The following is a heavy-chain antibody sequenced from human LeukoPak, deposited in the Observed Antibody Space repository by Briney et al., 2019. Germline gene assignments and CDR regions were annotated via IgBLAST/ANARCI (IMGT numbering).Heavy chain of an antibody. CDR1: GYTFTGYY. V-gene: IGHV1-69*05. CDR3: ARDKESYGSGSYYTFDY. D-gene: IGHD3-10*01. J-gene: IGHJ4*02. CDR2: IIPIFGTA. Sequence: SVKVSCKASGYTFTGYYMHWVRQAPGQGLEWMGGIIPIFGTANYAQKFQGRVTITTDESTSTAYMELSSLRSEDTAVYYCARDKESYGSGSYYTFDYWGQGTLVTVSS.